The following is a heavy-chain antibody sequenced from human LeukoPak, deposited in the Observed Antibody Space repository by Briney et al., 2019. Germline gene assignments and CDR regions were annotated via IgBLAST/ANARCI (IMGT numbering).Heavy chain of an antibody. Sequence: SETLSLTCAVYGVSSSGYYWSWIRQPPGKGLEWIGEINHSGSTNYNPSLKSRVTISVDTSKNQFSLKLSSVTAADTAVYYCARVKDHYFDYWGQGTLVTVSS. J-gene: IGHJ4*02. V-gene: IGHV4-34*01. CDR3: ARVKDHYFDY. CDR2: INHSGST. CDR1: GVSSSGYY.